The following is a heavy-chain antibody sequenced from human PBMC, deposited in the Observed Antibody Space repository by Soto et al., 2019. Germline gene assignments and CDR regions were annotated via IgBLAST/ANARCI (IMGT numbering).Heavy chain of an antibody. CDR2: IHHSGST. J-gene: IGHJ4*02. CDR3: ARDPIPVPMYYFDY. Sequence: PSETLSLTCTVSGGSISSSHYFWGWIRQPPGKGLEWIGSIHHSGSTYYNPSLKSRVTISVDTSKNSLSLQMNSLRAEDTAVYFCARDPIPVPMYYFDYWGQGSLVTVSS. CDR1: GGSISSSHYF. D-gene: IGHD6-19*01. V-gene: IGHV4-39*02.